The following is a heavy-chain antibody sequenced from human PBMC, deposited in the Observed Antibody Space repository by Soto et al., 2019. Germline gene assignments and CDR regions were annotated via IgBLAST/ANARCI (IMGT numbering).Heavy chain of an antibody. CDR2: IYSGGST. CDR1: GFTVSSNY. V-gene: IGHV3-53*01. J-gene: IGHJ6*02. D-gene: IGHD1-26*01. Sequence: EVQLVESGGGLIQPGGSLRLSCAASGFTVSSNYMSWVRQAPGKGLEWVSVIYSGGSTYYADSVKGRFTISRDNSKNTLYHQMNSLRAEDTAVYYCARVGLGRHYYYYYYGMDVWGQGTTVTVSS. CDR3: ARVGLGRHYYYYYYGMDV.